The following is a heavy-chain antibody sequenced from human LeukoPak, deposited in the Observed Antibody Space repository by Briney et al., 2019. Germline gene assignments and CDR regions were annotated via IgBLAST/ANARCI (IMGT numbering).Heavy chain of an antibody. J-gene: IGHJ4*02. Sequence: SETLSLTCTVSGGSISSSRHYWGWIRQSPEKGLELIAHIYYTGITYFNPSLKSRVTVSVDTSNNQFSLRLSSVTAADTAVYFCARVDHQFRHFDYWGQGTLVTVSS. CDR3: ARVDHQFRHFDY. CDR1: GGSISSSRHY. D-gene: IGHD1-14*01. CDR2: IYYTGIT. V-gene: IGHV4-39*07.